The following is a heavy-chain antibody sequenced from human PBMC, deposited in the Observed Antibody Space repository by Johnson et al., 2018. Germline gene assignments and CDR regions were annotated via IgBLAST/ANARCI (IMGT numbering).Heavy chain of an antibody. CDR3: AKSLHSGSGSPDGFDI. Sequence: EVQLVQSGAEVKKPGESLKISCKAAGYSFTNYWIGWVRQMPGKGLEWMGIIYPGDSDTRYSPSFQGQVTISVDNSISTAHLQWSSLKASDTAMCYCAKSLHSGSGSPDGFDIWGQGTMGTFSS. V-gene: IGHV5-51*01. CDR1: GYSFTNYW. J-gene: IGHJ3*02. D-gene: IGHD3-10*01. CDR2: IYPGDSDT.